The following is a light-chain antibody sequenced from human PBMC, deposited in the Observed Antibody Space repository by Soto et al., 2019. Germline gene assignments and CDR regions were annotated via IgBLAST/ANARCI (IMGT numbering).Light chain of an antibody. V-gene: IGLV2-14*03. Sequence: QSVLTQPASVSGSPGQSITISCTGTSSDVGAFNYVSWYQQHPGKAPKLMIYDVNNRPSGVSNRFSGSKSGNTASLTISGLQAEDEADYYCSSYTRSSTLVFGGGTKLTVL. CDR2: DVN. J-gene: IGLJ2*01. CDR1: SSDVGAFNY. CDR3: SSYTRSSTLV.